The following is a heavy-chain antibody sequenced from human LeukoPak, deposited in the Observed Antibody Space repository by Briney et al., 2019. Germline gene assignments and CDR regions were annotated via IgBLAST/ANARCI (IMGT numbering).Heavy chain of an antibody. V-gene: IGHV3-48*02. CDR2: ISSSSSTI. D-gene: IGHD3-9*01. J-gene: IGHJ4*02. CDR1: GFTFSSYS. CDR3: ARDGGLRYFDWLSDLLDY. Sequence: PGGSLRLSCAASGFTFSSYSMNWVRQAPGKGLEWVSYISSSSSTIYYADSVKGRFTISRDNAKNSLYLQMNSLRDEDTAVYYCARDGGLRYFDWLSDLLDYWGQGTLVTVSS.